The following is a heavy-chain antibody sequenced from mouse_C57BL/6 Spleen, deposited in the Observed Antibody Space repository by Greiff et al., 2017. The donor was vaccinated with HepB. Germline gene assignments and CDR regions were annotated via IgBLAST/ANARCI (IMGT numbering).Heavy chain of an antibody. V-gene: IGHV14-1*01. Sequence: EVQLQQSGAELVRPGASVKLSCTASGFNIKDYYMHWVKQRPEQGLEWIGRIDPEDGDTEYAPKFQGKATMTADTSSHTAYLQLSSLTSEDTAVYYCTTNEEGACFAYWGQGTLVTVSA. CDR3: TTNEEGACFAY. CDR1: GFNIKDYY. J-gene: IGHJ3*01. CDR2: IDPEDGDT.